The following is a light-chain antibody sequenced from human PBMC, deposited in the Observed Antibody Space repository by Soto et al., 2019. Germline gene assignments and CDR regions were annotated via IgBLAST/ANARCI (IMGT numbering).Light chain of an antibody. V-gene: IGKV1-39*01. CDR3: KQLRMYQST. Sequence: DIQMTQSPSYLSASVGGRGNITCRASQSISSYLNWYQQKPGKANKLLIYAEYSLQSGVTSRFSGSGSGTDFALTITSMQAEDFATYYCKQLRMYQSTFGHGNKVDIK. CDR2: AEY. J-gene: IGKJ1*01. CDR1: QSISSY.